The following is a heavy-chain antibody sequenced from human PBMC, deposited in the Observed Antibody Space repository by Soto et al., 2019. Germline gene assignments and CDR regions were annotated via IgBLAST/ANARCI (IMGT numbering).Heavy chain of an antibody. J-gene: IGHJ6*02. Sequence: ASVKVSCKVSGYTLTELSMHWVRQAPGKGLEWMGGFDPEDGETIYAQKFQGRVTMTEDTSTDTAYMELRSLRSDDTAVYYCARGPIGYDILTGWFSGYYGMAVWGQGSTVTVS. V-gene: IGHV1-24*01. CDR1: GYTLTELS. D-gene: IGHD3-9*01. CDR2: FDPEDGET. CDR3: ARGPIGYDILTGWFSGYYGMAV.